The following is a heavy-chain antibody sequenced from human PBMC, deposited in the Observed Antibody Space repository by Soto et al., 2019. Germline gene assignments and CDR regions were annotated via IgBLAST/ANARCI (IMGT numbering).Heavy chain of an antibody. CDR3: ARGVRRIEAVADWFDP. Sequence: SQTMPVTSAVLCGSIGGVGYPRICIRKTPGKGLEWIGYIYHSGSTYYNPSLKSRVTISVDRSKNQFSLKLSSVTAADTAVYYCARGVRRIEAVADWFDPWGQGTLVTV. D-gene: IGHD6-13*01. J-gene: IGHJ5*02. CDR2: IYHSGST. CDR1: CGSIGGVGYP. V-gene: IGHV4-30-2*01.